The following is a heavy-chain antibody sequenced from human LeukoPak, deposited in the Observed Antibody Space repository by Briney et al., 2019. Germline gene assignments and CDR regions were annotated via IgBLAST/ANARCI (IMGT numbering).Heavy chain of an antibody. V-gene: IGHV4-59*01. D-gene: IGHD2-8*01. CDR1: GGSISSYY. CDR3: ARLMTVLDAFDI. Sequence: SETLSLTCTVSGGSISSYYWSWIRQPPGKGLEWIGYIYYGGSTNYNPSLKSRVTISVDTSKNQFSLKLSSVTAADTAVYYCARLMTVLDAFDIWGQGTMVTVSS. CDR2: IYYGGST. J-gene: IGHJ3*02.